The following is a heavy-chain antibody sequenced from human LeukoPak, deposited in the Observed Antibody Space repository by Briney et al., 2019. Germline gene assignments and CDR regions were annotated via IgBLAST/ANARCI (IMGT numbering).Heavy chain of an antibody. J-gene: IGHJ4*02. CDR3: VRDGGGYFDY. V-gene: IGHV3-74*01. CDR2: IKSDGSST. D-gene: IGHD2-15*01. CDR1: GFTFSSYW. Sequence: GGSLRLSCAPSGFTFSSYWMHWVRHAPGKGLVWVSRIKSDGSSTSYADSVKGRFTISRDNGKKTLYLQMNSLGVEDTAVYYCVRDGGGYFDYWGQGTLVTVSS.